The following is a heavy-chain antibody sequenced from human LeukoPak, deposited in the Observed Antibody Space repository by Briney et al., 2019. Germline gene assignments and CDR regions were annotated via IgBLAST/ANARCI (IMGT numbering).Heavy chain of an antibody. Sequence: PGGSLRLSCAASGFTVGNNYMSWVRQAPGKGLEWVSLIYSAGSTYYADSVRGRFTISGGSSKNTLFLQLNSLRAEDTAVYYCAAFSHKGVWGQGTTVTVS. V-gene: IGHV3-66*01. CDR3: AAFSHKGV. J-gene: IGHJ6*02. CDR2: IYSAGST. D-gene: IGHD3-3*02. CDR1: GFTVGNNY.